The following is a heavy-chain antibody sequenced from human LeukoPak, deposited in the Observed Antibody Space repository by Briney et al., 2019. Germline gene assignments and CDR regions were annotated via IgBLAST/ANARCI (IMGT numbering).Heavy chain of an antibody. D-gene: IGHD3-3*01. CDR2: ISYDGSNK. Sequence: GRSLRLSCAASGFTFSSYGMHWVRQAPGKGLEWVAVISYDGSNKYYADSVKGRFTISRDNAKNSLYLQMNSLRAEDTAVYYCARPLRMDRGLRFLEWVGVAFDIWGQGTMVTVSS. CDR3: ARPLRMDRGLRFLEWVGVAFDI. V-gene: IGHV3-30*03. J-gene: IGHJ3*02. CDR1: GFTFSSYG.